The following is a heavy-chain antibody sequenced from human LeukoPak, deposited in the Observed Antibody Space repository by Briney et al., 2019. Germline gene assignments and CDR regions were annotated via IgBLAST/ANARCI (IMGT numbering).Heavy chain of an antibody. J-gene: IGHJ4*02. V-gene: IGHV3-23*01. Sequence: GGTLTFSCAASTFTFSSNTRRRHGHAPGQGLVWVLTISGSGGSTYYAYSVKGRFTISRDNSKNTRYLQMNSLRAEDTAVYYCAKERDWNYGGYFEYWGQGTLVTVSS. CDR2: ISGSGGST. CDR3: AKERDWNYGGYFEY. CDR1: TFTFSSNT. D-gene: IGHD1-7*01.